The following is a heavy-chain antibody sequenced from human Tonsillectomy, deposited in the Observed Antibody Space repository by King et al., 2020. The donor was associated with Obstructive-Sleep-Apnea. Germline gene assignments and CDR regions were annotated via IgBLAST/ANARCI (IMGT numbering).Heavy chain of an antibody. Sequence: VQLVESGGGVVQPGRSLRLSCAASGFTFSSYAMHWVRQAPGKGLEWVAVISYDGSNKYYADSVKGRFTISRDNSKNTLYLQMNSLRAEDTAVYYCARELVVVKLPLGLDIDYWGQGTLVTVSS. D-gene: IGHD3-22*01. CDR1: GFTFSSYA. CDR2: ISYDGSNK. CDR3: ARELVVVKLPLGLDIDY. V-gene: IGHV3-30-3*01. J-gene: IGHJ4*02.